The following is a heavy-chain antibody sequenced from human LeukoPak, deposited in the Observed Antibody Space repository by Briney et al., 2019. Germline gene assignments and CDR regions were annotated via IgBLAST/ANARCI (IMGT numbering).Heavy chain of an antibody. J-gene: IGHJ4*02. Sequence: ASVKVSCKASGYTFTGHYLHWVRQAPGQGLEWMGWINPNRGSTKYAQKFQGRVTMTRDTPISTAYMELSRLSSDDTAVYYCAITTTIAAAGLDYWGQGTLVTVSS. CDR3: AITTTIAAAGLDY. D-gene: IGHD6-13*01. V-gene: IGHV1-2*02. CDR1: GYTFTGHY. CDR2: INPNRGST.